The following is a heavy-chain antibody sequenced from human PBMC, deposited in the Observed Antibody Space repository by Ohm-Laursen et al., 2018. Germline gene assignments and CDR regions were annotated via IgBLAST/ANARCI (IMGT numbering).Heavy chain of an antibody. CDR3: ARGRGVVAATVYNWFDP. CDR1: GYTFTGYY. D-gene: IGHD2-15*01. Sequence: GASVKVSCKASGYTFTGYYMHWVRQAPGQGLEWMGWINPNSGGTNYAQKFQGRVTMTRDTSISTAYMELSSLRSEDTAVYYCARGRGVVAATVYNWFDPWGQGTLVTVSS. CDR2: INPNSGGT. V-gene: IGHV1-2*02. J-gene: IGHJ5*02.